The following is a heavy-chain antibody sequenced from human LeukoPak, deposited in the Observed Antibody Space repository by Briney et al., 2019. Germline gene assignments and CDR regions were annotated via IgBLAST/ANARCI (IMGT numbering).Heavy chain of an antibody. Sequence: PSETLSLTCTVSGGSISSYYWSWIRQPPGKGLEWIGYIYYSGSTNYNPSLNSRVTISVDTSKNQFSLKLSSVTAADTAVYYCARAQAYCGGDCYPPYWYFDLWGRGTLVTVSS. J-gene: IGHJ2*01. CDR2: IYYSGST. CDR3: ARAQAYCGGDCYPPYWYFDL. CDR1: GGSISSYY. D-gene: IGHD2-21*02. V-gene: IGHV4-59*01.